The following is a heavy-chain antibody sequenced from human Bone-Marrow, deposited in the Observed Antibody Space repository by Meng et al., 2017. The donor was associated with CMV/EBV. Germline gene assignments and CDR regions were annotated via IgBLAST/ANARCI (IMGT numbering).Heavy chain of an antibody. J-gene: IGHJ4*02. CDR1: GFTFDDYT. D-gene: IGHD2-2*01. V-gene: IGHV3-43*01. CDR2: ISWDGFNT. CDR3: AKGGVVIPTAMSY. Sequence: GESLKISCAASGFTFDDYTMHWVRQAPGKGLEWVSLISWDGFNTYYADSVKGRFTISRDNSKNSLYLQMNSLRTEDTALYYCAKGGVVIPTAMSYCAQGTLVTVSS.